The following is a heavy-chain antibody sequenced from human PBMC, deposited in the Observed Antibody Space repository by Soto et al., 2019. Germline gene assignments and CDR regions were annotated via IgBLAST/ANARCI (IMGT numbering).Heavy chain of an antibody. V-gene: IGHV3-30*18. Sequence: QVQLVESGGGVVQPGRSLRLSCAASGFTFSSYGMHWVRQAPGKGLEWVAVISYDGSNQYYADSVKGRFTMSRDNSKNTLYLQMNRLRAEETAVYYCAKDLGQWLVCTDYWGQGTLITVSS. D-gene: IGHD6-19*01. J-gene: IGHJ4*02. CDR2: ISYDGSNQ. CDR3: AKDLGQWLVCTDY. CDR1: GFTFSSYG.